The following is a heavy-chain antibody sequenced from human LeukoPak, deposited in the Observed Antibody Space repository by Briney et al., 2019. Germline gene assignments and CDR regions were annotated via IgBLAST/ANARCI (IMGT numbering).Heavy chain of an antibody. CDR2: ISWNSDYT. D-gene: IGHD1-26*01. CDR3: AKDFQGIVGATQIDF. V-gene: IGHV3-43*01. CDR1: GFRFDVYT. J-gene: IGHJ4*02. Sequence: GGSLRLSCAAPGFRFDVYTMNWVRQAPGKGLDWVSLISWNSDYTSYAESVKGRFTISRDNSKNSLYLQMNSLRTEDTAFYYCAKDFQGIVGATQIDFWGQGTLVTVSS.